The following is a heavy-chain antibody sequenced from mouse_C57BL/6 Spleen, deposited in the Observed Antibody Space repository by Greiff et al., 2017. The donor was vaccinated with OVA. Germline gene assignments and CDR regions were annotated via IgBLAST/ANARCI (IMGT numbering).Heavy chain of an antibody. V-gene: IGHV5-17*01. Sequence: EVQVVASGGGLVKPGGSLKLSCAASGFTFSDYGMHWVRQAPEKGLEWVAYISSGSSTIYYADTVKGRFTISRDNAKNTLFLQMTSLRSEDTAMYYCARSIYYGNPGAMDYWGQGTSVTVSS. CDR3: ARSIYYGNPGAMDY. CDR1: GFTFSDYG. D-gene: IGHD2-1*01. J-gene: IGHJ4*01. CDR2: ISSGSSTI.